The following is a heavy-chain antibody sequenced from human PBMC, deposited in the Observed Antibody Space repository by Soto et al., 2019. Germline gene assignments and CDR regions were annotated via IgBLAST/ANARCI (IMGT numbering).Heavy chain of an antibody. J-gene: IGHJ6*02. D-gene: IGHD1-26*01. CDR1: GFTFSSYG. CDR3: AKDVVVGATTGLGDYYYYYGMDV. V-gene: IGHV3-30*18. CDR2: ISYDGSNK. Sequence: QEQLVESGGGVVQPGRSLRLSCAVSGFTFSSYGMHWVRQAPVKGLEWVAFISYDGSNKYYADSVKGRFTISRDSSKNTLYLQMNSLRAEDTAVFYCAKDVVVGATTGLGDYYYYYGMDVWGQGTTVTVSS.